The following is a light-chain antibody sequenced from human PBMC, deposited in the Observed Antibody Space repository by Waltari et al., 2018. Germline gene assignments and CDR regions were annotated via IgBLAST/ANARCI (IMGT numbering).Light chain of an antibody. Sequence: EIVLTQSPATLSLSPGERATLSSRASQDVSNYLGWYQQKPGQAPRLLIYDASNRATGIPARFSGSGSGTDFTLTINSLEPEDFAVYYCQQRSNWPLTFGGGTKVEIK. J-gene: IGKJ4*01. CDR2: DAS. V-gene: IGKV3-11*01. CDR3: QQRSNWPLT. CDR1: QDVSNY.